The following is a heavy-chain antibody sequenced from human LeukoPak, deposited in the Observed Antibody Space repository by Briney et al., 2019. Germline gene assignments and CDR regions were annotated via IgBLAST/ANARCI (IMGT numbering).Heavy chain of an antibody. J-gene: IGHJ4*02. V-gene: IGHV3-23*01. CDR1: GFTFSSYA. CDR2: ISGSGGST. CDR3: ASLYDILTGPDY. D-gene: IGHD3-9*01. Sequence: GGSLRLSCAASGFTFSSYAMSWVRQAPGKGLEWVSAISGSGGSTYYADSVKGRFTISRDNSKNTLYLQMNSLRAEDTAVYYCASLYDILTGPDYWGQGTLDTVSS.